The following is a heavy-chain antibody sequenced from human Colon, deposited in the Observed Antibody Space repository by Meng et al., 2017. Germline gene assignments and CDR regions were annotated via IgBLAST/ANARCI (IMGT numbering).Heavy chain of an antibody. CDR1: GGSVSSGSYY. CDR2: IYYTGST. Sequence: QVQLPGSGPGLVRPSETLSPTCTVSGGSVSSGSYYWSWIRQPPGKGLEWIGYIYYTGSTNYNPSLKSRVTISVDTSKNQFSLKLSSVTAADTAVYYCARGPLDYWGQGTLVTVSS. J-gene: IGHJ4*02. CDR3: ARGPLDY. V-gene: IGHV4-61*01.